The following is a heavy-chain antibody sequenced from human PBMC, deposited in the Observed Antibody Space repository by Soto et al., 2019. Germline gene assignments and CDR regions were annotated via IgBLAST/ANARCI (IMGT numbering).Heavy chain of an antibody. CDR1: GFTFSTYW. J-gene: IGHJ6*02. V-gene: IGHV3-74*01. CDR3: ARGIRNYYGVDV. CDR2: IKFEGSTT. D-gene: IGHD5-18*01. Sequence: EVQVVESGGGLVQPGGSLRLSCVASGFTFSTYWMHWVRQAPGKGLVWVSRIKFEGSTTSYADSVKGRFTISRDNAKNTVYLQINSLRAENTGVYYCARGIRNYYGVDVWCQGTTVTVSS.